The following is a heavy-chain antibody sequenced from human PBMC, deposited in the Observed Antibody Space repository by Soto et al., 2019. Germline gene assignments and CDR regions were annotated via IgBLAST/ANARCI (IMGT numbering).Heavy chain of an antibody. CDR1: GGNVSSNNAA. CDR2: TYFRSKWHY. D-gene: IGHD6-19*01. V-gene: IGHV6-1*01. J-gene: IGHJ5*02. CDR3: ARSEQWLTT. Sequence: LQPLSLPCSISGGNVSSNNAAWNWIRQSPSRGLDWLGRTYFRSKWHYGYAVSVRSRITIKPDTSKNQFSLQLNSVTPEDTAVYYCARSEQWLTTWGQGTLVTVSS.